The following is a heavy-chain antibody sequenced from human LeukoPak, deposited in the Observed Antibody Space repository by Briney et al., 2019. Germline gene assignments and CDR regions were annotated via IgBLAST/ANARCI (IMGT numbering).Heavy chain of an antibody. CDR3: ARADYYGSGSDLGAFDI. D-gene: IGHD3-10*01. Sequence: SVKVSCKASGGTFNSYAISWVRQAPGQGLEWMGGIIPIFGTANYAQKFQGRVTITADESTSTAYMELSSLRSEDTAVYYCARADYYGSGSDLGAFDIWGQGTMVTVSS. CDR2: IIPIFGTA. J-gene: IGHJ3*02. CDR1: GGTFNSYA. V-gene: IGHV1-69*13.